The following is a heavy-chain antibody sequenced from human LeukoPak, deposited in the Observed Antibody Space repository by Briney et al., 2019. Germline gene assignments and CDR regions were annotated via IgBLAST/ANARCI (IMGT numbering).Heavy chain of an antibody. D-gene: IGHD3-10*01. J-gene: IGHJ5*02. CDR3: ARDTSSGDNWFDP. CDR1: GFTFSSYS. CDR2: ISSSTTI. Sequence: TGGSLRLSCEASGFTFSSYSMNWFRQAPGKGLEWVSYISSSTTIYYADSVKGRFTISRDNAKNSLYLQMNSLRAEDMAVYYCARDTSSGDNWFDPWGQGTLVTVSS. V-gene: IGHV3-48*04.